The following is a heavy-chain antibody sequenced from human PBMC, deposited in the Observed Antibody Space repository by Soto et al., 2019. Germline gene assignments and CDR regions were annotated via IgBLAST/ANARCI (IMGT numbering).Heavy chain of an antibody. CDR1: GFSFSGSA. J-gene: IGHJ4*02. D-gene: IGHD1-26*01. Sequence: PGGSLRLSCTASGFSFSGSAMHWVRQASGKGLEWVGRIRSKSNKYATLYAASVKGRVTISRDDSQNTAYLQMESLKSEDTAVYYCSSGSYYSSYWGQGTLVTVSS. CDR3: SSGSYYSSY. V-gene: IGHV3-73*01. CDR2: IRSKSNKYAT.